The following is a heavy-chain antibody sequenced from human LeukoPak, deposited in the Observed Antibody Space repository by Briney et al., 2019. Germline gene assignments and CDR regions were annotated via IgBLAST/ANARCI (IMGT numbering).Heavy chain of an antibody. J-gene: IGHJ1*01. CDR2: FDPQDGET. CDR1: GYTLTELS. Sequence: ASVRVSCKVSGYTLTELSMHWVRQAPGKGLEWMGRFDPQDGETIYAQKFQGRVTMTENTSTNTAYMELSSLRSEDTAVYYCATQQLVRFVFRFQHWGQGTLVTVSS. CDR3: ATQQLVRFVFRFQH. D-gene: IGHD6-13*01. V-gene: IGHV1-24*01.